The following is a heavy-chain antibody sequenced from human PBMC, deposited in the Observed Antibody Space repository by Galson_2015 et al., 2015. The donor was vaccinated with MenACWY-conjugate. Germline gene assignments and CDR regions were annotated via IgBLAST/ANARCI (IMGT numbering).Heavy chain of an antibody. Sequence: SLRLSCAASGFMFDEYSMHWVRHVPGKGLEWVSLIDRHGRATFCADSLRGRFTISRDNSKDSLYLEMNNLRTEDTAFYYCAKEKRGTKWITFDYWGQGTLVTVSS. CDR1: GFMFDEYS. J-gene: IGHJ4*02. CDR3: AKEKRGTKWITFDY. V-gene: IGHV3-43*01. D-gene: IGHD3-16*01. CDR2: IDRHGRAT.